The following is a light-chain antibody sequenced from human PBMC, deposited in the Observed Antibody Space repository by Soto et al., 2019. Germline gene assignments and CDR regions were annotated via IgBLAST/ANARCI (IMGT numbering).Light chain of an antibody. V-gene: IGKV3-20*01. CDR3: QQYGSSPPRT. Sequence: EIVFTQSPATLSLSPGERATLSCRASQSVSSYLAWYQQKPGQAPRLLIYDASNRATGIPDRFSGSGSGTDFTLTISRLETEDFAVYYCQQYGSSPPRTFGQGTKVDIK. CDR2: DAS. J-gene: IGKJ1*01. CDR1: QSVSSY.